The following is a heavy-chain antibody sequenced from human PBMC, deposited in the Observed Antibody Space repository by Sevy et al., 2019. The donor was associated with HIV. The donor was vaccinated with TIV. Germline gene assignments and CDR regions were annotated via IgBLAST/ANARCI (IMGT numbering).Heavy chain of an antibody. D-gene: IGHD5-12*01. J-gene: IGHJ6*03. V-gene: IGHV4-39*01. Sequence: SETLSLTRSVSGGSISSSDHYWDWIRQPPGKGLEWIGSIYYSGSTYYNPSLKSRVTISVDTSKNQFSLKLSSVTAADTAVYYCARRDGYNLGYYYMDVWGKGTTVTVS. CDR3: ARRDGYNLGYYYMDV. CDR1: GGSISSSDHY. CDR2: IYYSGST.